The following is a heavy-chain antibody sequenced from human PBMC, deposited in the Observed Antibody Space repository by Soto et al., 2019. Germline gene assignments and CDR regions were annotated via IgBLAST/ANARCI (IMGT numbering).Heavy chain of an antibody. CDR2: ISYDGSNK. CDR1: GFTFSSYA. Sequence: GGSLRLSXAASGFTFSSYAMHWVRQAPGKGLEWVAVISYDGSNKYYADSVKGRFTISRDNSKNTLYLQMNSLRAEDTAVYYCAGGMRTTKRQTTGTTFDYWGQGTLVTVSS. D-gene: IGHD1-1*01. V-gene: IGHV3-30-3*01. CDR3: AGGMRTTKRQTTGTTFDY. J-gene: IGHJ4*02.